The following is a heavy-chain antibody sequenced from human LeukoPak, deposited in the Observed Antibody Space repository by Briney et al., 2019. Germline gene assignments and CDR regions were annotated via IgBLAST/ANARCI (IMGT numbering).Heavy chain of an antibody. D-gene: IGHD6-13*01. Sequence: SGTLSLTCTVSGGSISTNYYWGWIRQPPGKGLEWIGTIYSSGTTYYNPSLKSRVTISVDTSKNQFSLNLNSVTAADTALYYCARQRITAADGTKGNFDYWGQGTLVTVSS. CDR3: ARQRITAADGTKGNFDY. J-gene: IGHJ4*02. CDR1: GGSISTNYY. CDR2: IYSSGTT. V-gene: IGHV4-39*01.